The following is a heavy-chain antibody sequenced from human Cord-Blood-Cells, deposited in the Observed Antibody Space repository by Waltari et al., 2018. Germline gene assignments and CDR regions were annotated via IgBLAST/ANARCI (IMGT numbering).Heavy chain of an antibody. CDR2: INHSGST. D-gene: IGHD7-27*01. J-gene: IGHJ4*02. Sequence: QVQLQQWGAGLLKPSETLSLPCAADGGTFRGYHWSWIRQPPGKGLEWIGEINHSGSTNYNPSLKSRVTISVDTSKNQFSLKLRSVTAADMAVYYCARLSNWGYYWGQGTLVTVSS. V-gene: IGHV4-34*01. CDR3: ARLSNWGYY. CDR1: GGTFRGYH.